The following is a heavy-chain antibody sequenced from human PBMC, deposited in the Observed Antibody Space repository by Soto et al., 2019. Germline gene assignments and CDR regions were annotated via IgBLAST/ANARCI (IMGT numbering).Heavy chain of an antibody. Sequence: GGSVRLSCSASGFTFSSYAMHWVRQAPGKGLEYVSGVRGNGDPPFYADSVKGRFTISRDNSKNTLYLQMSSLSADDTAVYYCVKSRGGNNFDFFDWGQGALVTSPQ. CDR3: VKSRGGNNFDFFD. V-gene: IGHV3-64D*06. D-gene: IGHD5-12*01. CDR2: VRGNGDPP. J-gene: IGHJ4*02. CDR1: GFTFSSYA.